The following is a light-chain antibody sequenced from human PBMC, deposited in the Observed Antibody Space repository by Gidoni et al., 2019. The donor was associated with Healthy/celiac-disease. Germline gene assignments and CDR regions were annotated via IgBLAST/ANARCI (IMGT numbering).Light chain of an antibody. Sequence: QSALTQPASVSGSPGQSITISCTGTSSDVGGYNYVSWYQQPPGKAPKLMIYGVSNRSSGVSNRFSGSKSGNTASLTISGLQAEDEADYYCSSYTSSSTVVFGGGTKLTVL. CDR2: GVS. V-gene: IGLV2-14*01. CDR1: SSDVGGYNY. CDR3: SSYTSSSTVV. J-gene: IGLJ2*01.